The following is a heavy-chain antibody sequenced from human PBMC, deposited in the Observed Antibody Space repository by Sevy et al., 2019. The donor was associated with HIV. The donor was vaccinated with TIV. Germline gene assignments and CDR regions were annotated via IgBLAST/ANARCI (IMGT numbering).Heavy chain of an antibody. D-gene: IGHD2-15*01. Sequence: SETLSLTCAVYGGSFNGYYWSWIRQPPGKVLEWIGEINHSGSTNYNPSLKSRVTISVDTSKNQFSLKLGSVTAADTAVYYCAREDCSGGSCHSFDFWGQGTLVTVSS. J-gene: IGHJ4*02. CDR2: INHSGST. CDR3: AREDCSGGSCHSFDF. V-gene: IGHV4-34*01. CDR1: GGSFNGYY.